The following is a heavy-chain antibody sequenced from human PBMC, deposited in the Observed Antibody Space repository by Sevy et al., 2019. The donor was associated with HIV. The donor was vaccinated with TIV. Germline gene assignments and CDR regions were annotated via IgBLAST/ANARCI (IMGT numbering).Heavy chain of an antibody. J-gene: IGHJ4*02. D-gene: IGHD5-18*01. Sequence: GGSLRLSCAASGFTFSSYAMTWVRQAPGGGLEWVSTIRGPDDNSYYTDSVKGRFTISRDNSKNTLYLQMDSLRAEDTALYYCAKGIQTLTSSFDYWGQGTLVTVSS. CDR1: GFTFSSYA. CDR3: AKGIQTLTSSFDY. V-gene: IGHV3-23*01. CDR2: IRGPDDNS.